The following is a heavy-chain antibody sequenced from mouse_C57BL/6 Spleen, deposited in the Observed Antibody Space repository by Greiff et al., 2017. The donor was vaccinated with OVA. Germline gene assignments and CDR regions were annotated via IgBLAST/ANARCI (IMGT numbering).Heavy chain of an antibody. CDR1: GFTFSDYY. V-gene: IGHV5-12*01. CDR3: ARLPPPIYYGSSYFYWYFDV. D-gene: IGHD1-1*01. CDR2: ISNGGGST. J-gene: IGHJ1*03. Sequence: DVHLVESGGGLVQPGGSLKLSCAASGFTFSDYYMYWVRQTPEKRLEWVAYISNGGGSTYYPDNVKGRFTISRDNAKNTLYLQMSRLKSEDTAMYYCARLPPPIYYGSSYFYWYFDVWGTGTTVTVSS.